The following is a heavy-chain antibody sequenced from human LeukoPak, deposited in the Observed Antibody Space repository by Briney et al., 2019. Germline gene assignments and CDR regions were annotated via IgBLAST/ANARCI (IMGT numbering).Heavy chain of an antibody. J-gene: IGHJ6*03. Sequence: GGSLRLSCAASGFTFSGSAMHWVRQASGKGLEWVGRIRSKANSYATAYAASVKGRFTISRDDSKNTAYLQMNSLKTEDTAVYYCTRGQDCSGTSCYAKPSYYYYMDVWGKGTTFTISS. D-gene: IGHD2-2*01. V-gene: IGHV3-73*01. CDR3: TRGQDCSGTSCYAKPSYYYYMDV. CDR1: GFTFSGSA. CDR2: IRSKANSYAT.